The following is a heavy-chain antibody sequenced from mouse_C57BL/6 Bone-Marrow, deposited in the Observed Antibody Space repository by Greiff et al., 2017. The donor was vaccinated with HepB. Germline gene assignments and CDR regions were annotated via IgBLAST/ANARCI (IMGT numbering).Heavy chain of an antibody. D-gene: IGHD1-2*01. V-gene: IGHV3-6*01. J-gene: IGHJ2*01. CDR2: ISYDGSN. CDR3: ARVNYGPDYFDY. CDR1: GYSITSGYY. Sequence: EVKLVESGPGLVKPSQSLSLTCSVTGYSITSGYYWNWIRQFPGNKLEWMGYISYDGSNNYNPSLKNRISITRDTSKNQFFLKLNSVTTEDTATYYCARVNYGPDYFDYWGQGTTLTVSS.